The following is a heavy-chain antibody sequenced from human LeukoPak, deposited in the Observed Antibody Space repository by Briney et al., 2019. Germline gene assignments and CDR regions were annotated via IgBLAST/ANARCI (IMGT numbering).Heavy chain of an antibody. V-gene: IGHV3-21*01. CDR2: ISSSSSYI. CDR1: GFTFSSYS. CDR3: ARDRLAFDDGFDY. J-gene: IGHJ4*02. D-gene: IGHD4-17*01. Sequence: PGGSLRLSCAASGFTFSSYSMNWVRQAPGKGPEWVSSISSSSSYIYYADSVKGRFTISRDNAKNSLYLQMNSLRAEDTAVYYCARDRLAFDDGFDYWGQGTLVTVSS.